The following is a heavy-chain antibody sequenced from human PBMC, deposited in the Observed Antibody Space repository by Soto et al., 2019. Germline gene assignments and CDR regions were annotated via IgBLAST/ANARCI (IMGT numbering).Heavy chain of an antibody. V-gene: IGHV2-5*02. J-gene: IGHJ4*02. Sequence: QITLRESGPTRVRPTQPLTLTCNFSGFSLSSSGVGVGWIRQSPGKAPEWLVVIYWDDDKRYSPSLKSRITITKDTSKNQVVLTMANMAPVDTGIYYCEHRALYSGSYWDGGYFDTWGQGTPVTVSP. CDR3: EHRALYSGSYWDGGYFDT. CDR1: GFSLSSSGVG. D-gene: IGHD1-26*01. CDR2: IYWDDDK.